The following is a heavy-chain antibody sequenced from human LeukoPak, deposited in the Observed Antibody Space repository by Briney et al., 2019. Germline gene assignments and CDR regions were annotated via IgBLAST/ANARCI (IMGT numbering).Heavy chain of an antibody. D-gene: IGHD2-15*01. CDR3: AAGYCSGGGCYPYYYYGMDV. CDR1: GFTFTTSA. J-gene: IGHJ6*02. CDR2: IVVGSGNT. Sequence: GASVKVSCKASGFTFTTSAVQWVRQARGQRLEWIGWIVVGSGNTNYAQKFQERVTVIRDMSTSTAYMELSSLRSEDTAVYYCAAGYCSGGGCYPYYYYGMDVWGQGTTVTVSS. V-gene: IGHV1-58*01.